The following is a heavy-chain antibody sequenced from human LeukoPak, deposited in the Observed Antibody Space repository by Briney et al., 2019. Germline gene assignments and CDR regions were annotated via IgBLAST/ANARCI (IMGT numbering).Heavy chain of an antibody. CDR1: GFTFSDYY. CDR2: ISSSGATI. J-gene: IGHJ4*02. CDR3: AKPEGIYLDTAMVGDY. Sequence: PGGSLRLSCAASGFTFSDYYMTWIRQAPGKGLEWISYISSSGATIKYADSVRGRFTISRDNSKNTLYLQMNSLRAEDTAVYYCAKPEGIYLDTAMVGDYWGQGTLVTVSS. D-gene: IGHD5-18*01. V-gene: IGHV3-11*04.